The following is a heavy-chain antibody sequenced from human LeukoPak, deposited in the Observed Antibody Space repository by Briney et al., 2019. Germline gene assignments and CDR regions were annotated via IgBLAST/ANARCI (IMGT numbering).Heavy chain of an antibody. J-gene: IGHJ3*02. D-gene: IGHD1-26*01. V-gene: IGHV1-2*04. CDR3: ARSLGPDAFDI. CDR2: INPNSGGT. Sequence: ASVKVSCKASGYTFTGYYMHWVRQAPGQGHEWMGWINPNSGGTNYAQKFQGWVTMTRDTSISTAYMELSRLRSDDTAVYYCARSLGPDAFDIWGQGTMVTVSS. CDR1: GYTFTGYY.